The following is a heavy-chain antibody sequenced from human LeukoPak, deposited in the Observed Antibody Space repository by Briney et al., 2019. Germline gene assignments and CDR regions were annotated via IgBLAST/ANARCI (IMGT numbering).Heavy chain of an antibody. D-gene: IGHD1-26*01. CDR2: VRTNGGSP. Sequence: GGSLRLSCSASGFTFSSFAMHWVRQAPGKGLDYLSTVRTNGGSPRYADSVKGRFTSSRDDSKNSVFLQMNSLTAEDAGIYYCVKDRIGTYSFDYWGQGTLVTVSS. V-gene: IGHV3-64D*09. J-gene: IGHJ4*02. CDR1: GFTFSSFA. CDR3: VKDRIGTYSFDY.